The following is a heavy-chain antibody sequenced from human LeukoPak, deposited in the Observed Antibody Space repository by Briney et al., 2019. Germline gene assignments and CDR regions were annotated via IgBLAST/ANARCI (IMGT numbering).Heavy chain of an antibody. CDR3: TRAFEYGWFDP. Sequence: ASVKVSCKASGYTFNDYFMHWVRQAPGQGLEWMGWINPKTGGTTYAQNFQGRVTMTRDTSTTTAYMDLSRLRSDDTAIYYCTRAFEYGWFDPWGQGTLVTVSS. J-gene: IGHJ5*02. D-gene: IGHD4-17*01. CDR1: GYTFNDYF. V-gene: IGHV1-2*02. CDR2: INPKTGGT.